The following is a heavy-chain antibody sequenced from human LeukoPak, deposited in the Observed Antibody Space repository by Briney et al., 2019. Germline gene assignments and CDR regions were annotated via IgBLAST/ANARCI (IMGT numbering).Heavy chain of an antibody. Sequence: GGSLRLSCTASGFTFGDYAMSWFRQAPGKGLEWVGFIRSKAYGGTTEYAASVKGRFTISRDDSKSIAYLQMNSLKTEDTAVYYCTTSRPLFWGSYRYPSDYWGQGTLVTVSS. D-gene: IGHD3-16*02. CDR2: IRSKAYGGTT. J-gene: IGHJ4*02. V-gene: IGHV3-49*03. CDR3: TTSRPLFWGSYRYPSDY. CDR1: GFTFGDYA.